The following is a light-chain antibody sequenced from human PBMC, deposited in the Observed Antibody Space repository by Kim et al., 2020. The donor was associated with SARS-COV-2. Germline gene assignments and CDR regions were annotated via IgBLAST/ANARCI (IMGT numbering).Light chain of an antibody. CDR3: ASYTRGNIVV. CDR2: DVR. J-gene: IGLJ2*01. V-gene: IGLV2-14*03. Sequence: QSALTQPASVSGSPGQSITISCTGTPSDIGGFNYVSWYQQHPGEAPKLIIYDVRNRPSGVSTRFSGSKSGNTASLTISGLQTEDEGEFFCASYTRGNIVVFGGGTQLTV. CDR1: PSDIGGFNY.